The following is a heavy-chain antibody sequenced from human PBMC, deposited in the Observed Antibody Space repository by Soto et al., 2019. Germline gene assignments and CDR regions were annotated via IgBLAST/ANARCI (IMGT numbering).Heavy chain of an antibody. J-gene: IGHJ6*02. CDR1: GGSISSSSYY. Sequence: PSETLSLTCTVSGGSISSSSYYWGWIRQPPGKGLEWIGSIYYSGSTYYNPSLKSRVTISVDTSKNQFSLKLSSVTAADTAVYYCARDRLAVACAGHYYYYGMDVWGQGTTVTVSS. CDR2: IYYSGST. D-gene: IGHD6-13*01. V-gene: IGHV4-39*02. CDR3: ARDRLAVACAGHYYYYGMDV.